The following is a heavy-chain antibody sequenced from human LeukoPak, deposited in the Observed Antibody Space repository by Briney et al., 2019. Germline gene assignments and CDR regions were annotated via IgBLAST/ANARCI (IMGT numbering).Heavy chain of an antibody. J-gene: IGHJ4*02. Sequence: PSETLSLTCTVSGGSISSYYWSWIRQPPGKGLEWIGYIYYSGSTNYNPSLKSRVTISVDTSKNQFSLKLSSVTAADTAVYYCAKDRRFTSYIRDGYNLLNYWGQGTLVTVSS. D-gene: IGHD5-24*01. V-gene: IGHV4-59*01. CDR1: GGSISSYY. CDR3: AKDRRFTSYIRDGYNLLNY. CDR2: IYYSGST.